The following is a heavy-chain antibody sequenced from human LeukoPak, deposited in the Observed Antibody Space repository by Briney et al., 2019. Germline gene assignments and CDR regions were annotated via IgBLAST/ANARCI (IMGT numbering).Heavy chain of an antibody. CDR2: IWYDGSNK. CDR3: ARSPPPFFYYFDY. Sequence: PGGSLRLSCAASGFTFSSYGMHWVRQAPGKGLEWVAVIWYDGSNKHYADSVKGRFTISRDNSKNTLYLQMNSLRAEDTAVYYCARSPPPFFYYFDYWGQGTLVTVSS. J-gene: IGHJ4*02. CDR1: GFTFSSYG. V-gene: IGHV3-33*01.